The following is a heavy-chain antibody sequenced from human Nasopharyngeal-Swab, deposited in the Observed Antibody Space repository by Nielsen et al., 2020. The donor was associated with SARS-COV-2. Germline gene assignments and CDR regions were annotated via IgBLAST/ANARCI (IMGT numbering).Heavy chain of an antibody. D-gene: IGHD3-16*02. J-gene: IGHJ4*02. CDR3: ARAPGDYVWGSYRPLDY. V-gene: IGHV1-18*01. Sequence: ASVKVSCKASGYTFTSYAMNWVRQAPGQGPEWMGWISTFNGNTNYAQMLQGRVTMTTDTSTTTAYMELRSLRSDDTAVYYCARAPGDYVWGSYRPLDYWGQGTLVTVSS. CDR2: ISTFNGNT. CDR1: GYTFTSYA.